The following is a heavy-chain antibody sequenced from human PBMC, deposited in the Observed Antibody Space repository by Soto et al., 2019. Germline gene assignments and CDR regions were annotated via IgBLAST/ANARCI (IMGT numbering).Heavy chain of an antibody. J-gene: IGHJ4*02. CDR1: GFTFSTYF. Sequence: PGGSLRLSCAAPGFTFSTYFMTWVRQAPGKGLEWVATIKPDGSERWYVDSVKGRFTISRDNAKNSLYLEMNSLRAEDTAVYFCASDLNWPNFWGQGTPVTVSS. CDR3: ASDLNWPNF. D-gene: IGHD1-20*01. V-gene: IGHV3-7*01. CDR2: IKPDGSER.